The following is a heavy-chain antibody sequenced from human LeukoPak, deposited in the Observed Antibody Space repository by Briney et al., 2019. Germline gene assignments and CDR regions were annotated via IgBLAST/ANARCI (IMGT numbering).Heavy chain of an antibody. V-gene: IGHV4-30-4*01. CDR3: ARLVGATAFDY. Sequence: SETLSLTCTVSGGSISSYYWSWIRQPPGKGLEWIGYIYYSGSTYYNPSLKSRVTISVDTSKNQFSLKLSSVTAADTAVYYCARLVGATAFDYWGQGTLVTVSS. D-gene: IGHD1-26*01. CDR2: IYYSGST. CDR1: GGSISSYY. J-gene: IGHJ4*02.